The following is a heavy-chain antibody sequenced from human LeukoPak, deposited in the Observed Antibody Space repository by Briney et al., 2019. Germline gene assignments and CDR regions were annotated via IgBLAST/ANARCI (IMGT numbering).Heavy chain of an antibody. J-gene: IGHJ6*02. V-gene: IGHV3-23*01. CDR1: GFTFSSYA. Sequence: GGSLRLSCAASGFTFSSYAMSWVRQAPGKGLEWVSAISGSGGSTYYADSVKGRFTISRDNSKNTLYLQMNSPRAEDTAVYYCATMGSGSYYDSQLNYYYGMDVWGQGTTVTVSS. D-gene: IGHD3-10*01. CDR3: ATMGSGSYYDSQLNYYYGMDV. CDR2: ISGSGGST.